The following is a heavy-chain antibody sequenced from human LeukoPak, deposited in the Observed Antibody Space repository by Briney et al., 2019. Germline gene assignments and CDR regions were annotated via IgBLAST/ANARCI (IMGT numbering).Heavy chain of an antibody. Sequence: ESLKISCKGSAYSFTSYWIGWVRQMPGKRLEWMGIIYRGDSDTRYSPSFQGQVTISADNSISTAYLQWSSLKASDTAMYYCARRAFPGYSSSWYYFDYWGQGTLVTVSS. CDR1: AYSFTSYW. J-gene: IGHJ4*02. CDR2: IYRGDSDT. V-gene: IGHV5-51*01. CDR3: ARRAFPGYSSSWYYFDY. D-gene: IGHD6-13*01.